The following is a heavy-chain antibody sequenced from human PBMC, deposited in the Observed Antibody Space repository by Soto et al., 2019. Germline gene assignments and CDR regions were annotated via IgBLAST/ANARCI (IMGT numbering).Heavy chain of an antibody. CDR1: GFTFDDYA. J-gene: IGHJ6*02. V-gene: IGHV3-9*01. D-gene: IGHD3-16*01. CDR2: ISWNSGSI. Sequence: PVGSLRLSCAASGFTFDDYAMHWVRQAPGKGLEWVSGISWNSGSIGYADSVKGRFTISRDNAKNSLYLQMNSLRAEDTALYYCAKDMGAYYYYGMDVWGQGTTVTVSS. CDR3: AKDMGAYYYYGMDV.